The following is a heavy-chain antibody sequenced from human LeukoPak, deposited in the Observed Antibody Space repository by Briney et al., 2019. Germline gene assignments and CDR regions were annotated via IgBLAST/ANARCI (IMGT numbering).Heavy chain of an antibody. V-gene: IGHV4-4*09. Sequence: PTETLSLTCTVSGGSISSYYWSWIRQPPGKGLEGIGYIYTSGSTNYNPSLKSRVTISVDTSQNQFSLKLSSVTAADTAVYYCARQDRAARPPIPPDYWGQGTLVTVSS. D-gene: IGHD6-6*01. J-gene: IGHJ4*02. CDR2: IYTSGST. CDR3: ARQDRAARPPIPPDY. CDR1: GGSISSYY.